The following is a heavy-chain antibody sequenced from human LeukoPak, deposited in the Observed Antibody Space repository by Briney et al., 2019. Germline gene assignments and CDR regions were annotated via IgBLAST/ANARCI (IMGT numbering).Heavy chain of an antibody. CDR3: ARGSTIGANFDY. CDR2: IYHSGST. V-gene: IGHV4-30-2*01. CDR1: GGSISSGGYY. D-gene: IGHD5/OR15-5a*01. J-gene: IGHJ4*02. Sequence: SETLSLTCTVSGGSISSGGYYWSWIRQPPGKGLEWIGYIYHSGSTYYNPSLKSRVTISVDRSKNQFSLKLSSVTAADTAVYYCARGSTIGANFDYWGQETLVTVSS.